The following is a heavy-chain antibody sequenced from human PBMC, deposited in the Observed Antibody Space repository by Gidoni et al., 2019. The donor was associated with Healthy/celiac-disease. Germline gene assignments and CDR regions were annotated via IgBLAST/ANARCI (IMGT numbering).Heavy chain of an antibody. CDR2: IYYSGST. J-gene: IGHJ4*02. D-gene: IGHD3-16*01. Sequence: QLQLQESGPGLVKPSETLSLTCTVSGCSIPSSSFYWGWIRQPPGKGLEWIGSIYYSGSTYYNSSLKSRVTISVDTSKNQFSLKLSSVTAADTAVYYCASRPRYYDYIWGSYREVPSWGQGTLVTVSS. V-gene: IGHV4-39*01. CDR3: ASRPRYYDYIWGSYREVPS. CDR1: GCSIPSSSFY.